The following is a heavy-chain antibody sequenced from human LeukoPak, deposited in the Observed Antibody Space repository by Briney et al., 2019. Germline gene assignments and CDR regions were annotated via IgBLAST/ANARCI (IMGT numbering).Heavy chain of an antibody. J-gene: IGHJ4*02. CDR2: FYHSGST. Sequence: PSETLSLTCTVSGYFISSGYYWGWIRPPPGKGLEWIGSFYHSGSTYYNPSLKSRVTISVDTSKNQFSLKLSSVTAADTAVYYCARHGYSYGYFDYWGQGTLVTVSS. V-gene: IGHV4-38-2*02. CDR1: GYFISSGYY. D-gene: IGHD5-18*01. CDR3: ARHGYSYGYFDY.